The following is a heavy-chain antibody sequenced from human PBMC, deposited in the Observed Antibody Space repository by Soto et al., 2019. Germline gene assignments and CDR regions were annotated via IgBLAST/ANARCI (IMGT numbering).Heavy chain of an antibody. Sequence: QVQLQQWGAGLLKPSETLSLNCAVYGGSFSGYYWSWIRQPPGKGLEWIGEINHRGSINYNPSLRGPVTMSVNTSKNQFNMTVDPVTAAETAVFYCARGSRMRIPATSGGVYYCHGVDVWGQGTAVTVSS. CDR1: GGSFSGYY. CDR3: ARGSRMRIPATSGGVYYCHGVDV. D-gene: IGHD2-15*01. CDR2: INHRGSI. J-gene: IGHJ6*02. V-gene: IGHV4-34*01.